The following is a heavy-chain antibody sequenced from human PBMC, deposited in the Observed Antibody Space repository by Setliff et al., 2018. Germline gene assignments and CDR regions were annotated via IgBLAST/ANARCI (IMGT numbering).Heavy chain of an antibody. D-gene: IGHD1-26*01. Sequence: TGGSLRLSCVASGFTFSDNYMSWIRQAPGKGLEWVSYISRGGNTIYYADSVKGRFTISRDNAKNTLYLQMNSLRAEDTAVYYCARDSGVGATPDDAFDIWGQGTMVTVSS. J-gene: IGHJ3*02. CDR2: ISRGGNTI. CDR3: ARDSGVGATPDDAFDI. CDR1: GFTFSDNY. V-gene: IGHV3-11*04.